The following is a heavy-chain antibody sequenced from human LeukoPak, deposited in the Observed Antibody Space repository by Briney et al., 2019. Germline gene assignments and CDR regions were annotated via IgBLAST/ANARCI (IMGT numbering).Heavy chain of an antibody. Sequence: PGGSLRLSCAASGFTFSSYWMHWVRQAPGKGPVWVSRINSDASSTSYADSVKGRFTISRDNAKNTLYLQMNSLRSEDTAVYYCARGYINYPDYWGQGTLVTVSS. D-gene: IGHD4-11*01. CDR3: ARGYINYPDY. CDR1: GFTFSSYW. CDR2: INSDASST. J-gene: IGHJ4*02. V-gene: IGHV3-74*01.